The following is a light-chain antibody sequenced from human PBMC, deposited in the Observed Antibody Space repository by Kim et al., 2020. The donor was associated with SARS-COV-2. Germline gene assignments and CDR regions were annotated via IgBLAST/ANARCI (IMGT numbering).Light chain of an antibody. CDR3: QSADSSGTEV. Sequence: SYELTQPPSVSVSPGQTARITCSGDALPKQYAYWYQQKPGQAPVLVIYKDSERPSGIPERFSGSSSGTTVTLTISGVQAEDEADYYCQSADSSGTEVFGT. CDR2: KDS. CDR1: ALPKQY. V-gene: IGLV3-25*03. J-gene: IGLJ1*01.